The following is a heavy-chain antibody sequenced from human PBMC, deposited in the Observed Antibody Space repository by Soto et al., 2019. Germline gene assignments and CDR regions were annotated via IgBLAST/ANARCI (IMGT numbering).Heavy chain of an antibody. D-gene: IGHD3-16*01. CDR3: ARLKLRLGGYDHYGLDV. Sequence: GASVKVSCKASRGICTDYAIIWVRPAPGQGQEWMGRIIPIFSSTYSPQKFQGRVTMTADESPNTGSMEFSSLRSEDTAVYYSARLKLRLGGYDHYGLDVWSQGTTVTGSS. J-gene: IGHJ6*02. CDR2: IIPIFSST. V-gene: IGHV1-69*13. CDR1: RGICTDYA.